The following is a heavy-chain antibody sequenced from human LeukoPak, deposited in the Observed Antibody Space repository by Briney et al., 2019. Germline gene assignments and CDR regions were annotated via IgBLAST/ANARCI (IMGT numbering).Heavy chain of an antibody. CDR3: ARDIATAGHLAFDY. Sequence: GGSLRLSCAASGFTFSSYTMNWVRQAPGXXXXXXXSISSSGYYIYYADSVKGRFTISRDNAKNSLFLQMNSLRAEDTAVYYCARDIATAGHLAFDYWGQGTLVTVSS. CDR1: GFTFSSYT. J-gene: IGHJ4*02. CDR2: ISSSGYYI. V-gene: IGHV3-21*01. D-gene: IGHD6-13*01.